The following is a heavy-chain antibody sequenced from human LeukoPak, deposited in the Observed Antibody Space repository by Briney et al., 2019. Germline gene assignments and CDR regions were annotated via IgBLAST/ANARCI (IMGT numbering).Heavy chain of an antibody. V-gene: IGHV3-53*01. CDR2: IYSGGST. CDR1: GFAFSSSY. CDR3: AREESGIADY. J-gene: IGHJ4*02. Sequence: PGGSLRLSCAASGFAFSSSYMSWVRQAPGKGLEWVSVIYSGGSTYYADSVKGRFTISRDNSKTTLYLQMSSLRAEDTAVYYCAREESGIADYWGQGTLVTVSS. D-gene: IGHD3-10*01.